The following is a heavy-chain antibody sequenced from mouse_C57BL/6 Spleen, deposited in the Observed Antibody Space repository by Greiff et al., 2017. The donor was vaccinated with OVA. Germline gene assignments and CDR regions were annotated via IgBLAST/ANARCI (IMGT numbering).Heavy chain of an antibody. Sequence: QVQLQQPGAELVKPGASVKLSCKASGYTFTSYWMHWVKQRPGRGLEWIGRIDPNSGGTKYNEKFKSKATLTVDKPSSTAYMQLSSLTSEDSAVXYCASCKMSYYGSSYGYFDFWGQGTTLTVSS. D-gene: IGHD1-1*01. CDR2: IDPNSGGT. CDR1: GYTFTSYW. J-gene: IGHJ2*01. CDR3: ASCKMSYYGSSYGYFDF. V-gene: IGHV1-72*01.